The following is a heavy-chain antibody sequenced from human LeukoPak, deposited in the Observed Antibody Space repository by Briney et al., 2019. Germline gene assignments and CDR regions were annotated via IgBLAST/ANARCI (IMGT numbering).Heavy chain of an antibody. V-gene: IGHV3-74*01. CDR1: GFTFSSYA. CDR2: INSDGSRT. D-gene: IGHD6-19*01. J-gene: IGHJ3*02. CDR3: AREVGRGWRDDAFDI. Sequence: GGSLRLSCAASGFTFSSYAMSWVRQAPGEGLVWVSRINSDGSRTSYADSVKGRFTISRDNAKNTLYLQMNSLRAEDTAVYYCAREVGRGWRDDAFDIWGQGTMVTVSS.